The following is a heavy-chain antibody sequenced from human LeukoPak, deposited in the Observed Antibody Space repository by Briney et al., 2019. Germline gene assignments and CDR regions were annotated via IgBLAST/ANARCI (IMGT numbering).Heavy chain of an antibody. CDR2: IYYSGST. D-gene: IGHD2-15*01. V-gene: IGHV4-30-4*01. CDR3: ARGRYGRQDAFDI. CDR1: GGSISSGDYY. J-gene: IGHJ3*02. Sequence: SETLSLTCTVSGGSISSGDYYWSWVRQPPGRGLEWIGYIYYSGSTYYNPSLKSRVTISVDTSKNQFSLKLSSVTAADTAVYYCARGRYGRQDAFDIWGQGTMVTVSS.